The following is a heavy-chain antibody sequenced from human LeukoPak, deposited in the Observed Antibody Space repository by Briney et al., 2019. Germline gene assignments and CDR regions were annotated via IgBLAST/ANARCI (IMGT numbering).Heavy chain of an antibody. CDR2: IKTDGSIA. CDR1: GFSFSFYW. D-gene: IGHD3-10*01. CDR3: AKDASMVRGVVYYYMDV. Sequence: PGRSLRLSCAASGFSFSFYWMHWVRQAPGKGPVWVSRIKTDGSIADYADSVKGRFTISRDNAKNTLYLQMNSLRAEDTALYYCAKDASMVRGVVYYYMDVWGKGTTVTVSS. J-gene: IGHJ6*03. V-gene: IGHV3-74*01.